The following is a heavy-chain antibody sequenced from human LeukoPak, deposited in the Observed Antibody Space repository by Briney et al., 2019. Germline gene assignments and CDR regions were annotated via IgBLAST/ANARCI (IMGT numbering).Heavy chain of an antibody. Sequence: PSETLSLTCAVYGGSFSGYYWSWIRQPPGKGLEWIGEINHSGSTNYNPSLKSRVTISVDTSKNQFSLKLSPVTAADTAVYYCARDRTTVTTRGYFDLWGRGTLVTVSS. D-gene: IGHD4-17*01. CDR3: ARDRTTVTTRGYFDL. CDR2: INHSGST. V-gene: IGHV4-34*01. J-gene: IGHJ2*01. CDR1: GGSFSGYY.